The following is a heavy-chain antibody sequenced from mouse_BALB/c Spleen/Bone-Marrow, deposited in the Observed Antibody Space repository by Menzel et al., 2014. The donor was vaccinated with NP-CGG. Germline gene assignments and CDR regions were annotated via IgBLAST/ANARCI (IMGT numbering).Heavy chain of an antibody. CDR1: GFTFSSYA. Sequence: EVQLVESGGGLVKPGGSLKLSCAASGFTFSSYAMPWVRQTPEKRLEWVATISSGGSYTYYPDSVKGRFTISRDNAKXTLYLQMSSLRSEDTAMYYCARHETTVVATDAMDYWGQGTSVTVSS. V-gene: IGHV5-9-3*01. J-gene: IGHJ4*01. CDR3: ARHETTVVATDAMDY. D-gene: IGHD1-1*01. CDR2: ISSGGSYT.